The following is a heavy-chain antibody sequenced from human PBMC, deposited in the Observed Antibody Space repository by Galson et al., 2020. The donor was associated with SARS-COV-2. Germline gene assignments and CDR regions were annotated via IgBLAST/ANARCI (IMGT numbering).Heavy chain of an antibody. CDR3: ARALLYNGNYYWYFDL. D-gene: IGHD1-26*01. Sequence: GESLKISCTGSGYDFSGQWIAWVRRMPGKGLEWMGVIYPGDSDTKYSPSFEGQVTISADKSIRTAYLQWSSLTASDTAIYYCARALLYNGNYYWYFDLWGRGTLVTVSS. CDR1: GYDFSGQW. J-gene: IGHJ2*01. V-gene: IGHV5-51*01. CDR2: IYPGDSDT.